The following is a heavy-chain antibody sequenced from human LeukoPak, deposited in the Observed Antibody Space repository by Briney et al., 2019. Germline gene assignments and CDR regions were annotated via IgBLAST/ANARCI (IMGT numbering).Heavy chain of an antibody. CDR3: AKYRSQRGPWIAVAGSSFDY. V-gene: IGHV3-30*18. CDR1: GFTFSSYA. Sequence: TGGSLRLSCAASGFTFSSYAMSWVRQAPGKGLEWVAVISYDGSNKYYADSVKGRFTISRDNSKNTLYLQMNSLRAEDTAVYYCAKYRSQRGPWIAVAGSSFDYWGQGTLVTVSS. J-gene: IGHJ4*02. D-gene: IGHD6-19*01. CDR2: ISYDGSNK.